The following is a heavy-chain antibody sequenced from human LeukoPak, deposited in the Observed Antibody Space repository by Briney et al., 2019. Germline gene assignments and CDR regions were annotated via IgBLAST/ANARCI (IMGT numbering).Heavy chain of an antibody. CDR2: ISWNSGSI. Sequence: GGSLRLSCAASGFTFDDYAMHWVRQAPGKGLEWVSGISWNSGSIGYADSVKGRFTISRDNSKNTLFLQMDSLKPEDTAVYYCAGTYSGWYYFDYWGQGSLVTVSS. V-gene: IGHV3-9*01. D-gene: IGHD6-19*01. CDR1: GFTFDDYA. J-gene: IGHJ4*02. CDR3: AGTYSGWYYFDY.